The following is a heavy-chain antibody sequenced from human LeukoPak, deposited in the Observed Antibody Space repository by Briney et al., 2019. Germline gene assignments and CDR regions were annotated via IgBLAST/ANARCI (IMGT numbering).Heavy chain of an antibody. CDR1: GGSISSYY. CDR3: ARGAPQSHYGMDV. CDR2: IYYSGST. Sequence: KPSETLSLTCTVSGGSISSYYWSWLRQPPGKGLEWIGYIYYSGSTNYNPSLKSRVTISVDTSKNQFSLKLSSVTAADTAVYYCARGAPQSHYGMDVWGQGTTVTVSS. J-gene: IGHJ6*02. D-gene: IGHD4-11*01. V-gene: IGHV4-59*01.